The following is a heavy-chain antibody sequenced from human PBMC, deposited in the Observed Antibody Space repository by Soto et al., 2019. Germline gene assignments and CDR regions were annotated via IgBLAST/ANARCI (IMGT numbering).Heavy chain of an antibody. J-gene: IGHJ6*02. V-gene: IGHV1-69*01. CDR3: ASDILTGYYRLYYYYYGMDV. CDR2: IIPIFGTA. D-gene: IGHD3-9*01. Sequence: SSSARHSNRQGLEWMGGIIPIFGTANYAQKFQGRVTITADESTSTAYMELSSLRSEDTAVYYCASDILTGYYRLYYYYYGMDVWGQGTTVTVSS.